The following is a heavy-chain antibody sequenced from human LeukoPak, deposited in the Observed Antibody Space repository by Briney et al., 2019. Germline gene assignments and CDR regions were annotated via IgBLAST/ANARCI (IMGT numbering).Heavy chain of an antibody. CDR2: ISSSSSYI. V-gene: IGHV3-21*01. D-gene: IGHD5-12*01. J-gene: IGHJ4*02. CDR1: GFTFSSYS. Sequence: GGSLRLSCAASGFTFSSYSMNWVRQAPGKGLEWVSSISSSSSYIYYADSVKGRFTISRDNAKNSLYLQMNSLRAEDTAVYYCARMSRGVVATIGVFDYWGQGTLVNVSS. CDR3: ARMSRGVVATIGVFDY.